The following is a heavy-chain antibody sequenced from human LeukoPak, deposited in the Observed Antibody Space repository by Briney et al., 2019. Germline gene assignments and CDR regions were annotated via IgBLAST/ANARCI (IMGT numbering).Heavy chain of an antibody. Sequence: GGSLRLSCAASGFTFSSYSMNWVRQAPGKGLEWVSSISSSSSYIYYADSVKGRFTISRDNAKNSLYLQMNSLRAEDTAVYYCARGCGSTSCYGGDYWGQGTLVTVSS. CDR2: ISSSSSYI. CDR3: ARGCGSTSCYGGDY. V-gene: IGHV3-21*01. J-gene: IGHJ4*02. CDR1: GFTFSSYS. D-gene: IGHD2-2*01.